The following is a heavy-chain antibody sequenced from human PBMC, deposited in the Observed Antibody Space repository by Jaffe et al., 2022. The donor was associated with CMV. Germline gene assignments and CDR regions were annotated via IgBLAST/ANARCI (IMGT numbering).Heavy chain of an antibody. CDR3: ANTLGVVAPFDY. J-gene: IGHJ4*02. D-gene: IGHD3-3*01. V-gene: IGHV3-30*18. CDR1: GFTFSSYG. CDR2: ISYDGSNK. Sequence: QVQLVESGGGVVQPGRSLRLSCAASGFTFSSYGMHWVRQAPGKGLEWVAVISYDGSNKYYADSVKGRFTISRDNSKNTLYLQMNSLRAEDTAVYYCANTLGVVAPFDYWGQGTLVTVSS.